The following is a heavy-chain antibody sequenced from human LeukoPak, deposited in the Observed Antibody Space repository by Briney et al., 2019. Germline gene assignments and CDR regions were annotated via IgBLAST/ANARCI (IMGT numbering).Heavy chain of an antibody. CDR2: IYTSGST. CDR1: GGSISSGSYY. V-gene: IGHV4-61*02. Sequence: SRTLSLTCTVSGGSISSGSYYWSWIRQPAGKGLEWIGRIYTSGSTNYNPSLKSRVTISVDTSKNQFSLKLSSVTAADTAVYYCARDPGYCSSTSCYAGAFDIWGQGTMVTVSS. J-gene: IGHJ3*02. CDR3: ARDPGYCSSTSCYAGAFDI. D-gene: IGHD2-2*01.